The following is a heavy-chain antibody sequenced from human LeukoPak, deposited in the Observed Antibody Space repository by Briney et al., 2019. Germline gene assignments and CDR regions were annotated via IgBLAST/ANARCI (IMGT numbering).Heavy chain of an antibody. CDR1: GFTVSSNF. J-gene: IGHJ4*02. CDR3: ARELQYHYYES. CDR2: LYSDGST. Sequence: GGSLRLSCAVSGFTVSSNFMSWVRQAPGRGLEWVSVLYSDGSTKYADSVKGRFTISRDTSKNTVYLQMNGLRAEDTAVYYCARELQYHYYESWGQGTLVTVSS. V-gene: IGHV3-53*01. D-gene: IGHD2-2*01.